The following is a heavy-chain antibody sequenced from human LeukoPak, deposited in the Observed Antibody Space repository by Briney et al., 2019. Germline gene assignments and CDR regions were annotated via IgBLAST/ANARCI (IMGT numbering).Heavy chain of an antibody. J-gene: IGHJ4*02. CDR3: AIGRGGQQLGDY. Sequence: GESLKISCKHSEYSFPNYCIGWVRQMPGKGLEWMGAIYPDDSDTRYSPSFQGQLTISADKSIGTAYLQWSSLKASDTAMYYCAIGRGGQQLGDYWGQGTLVTVSS. CDR1: EYSFPNYC. CDR2: IYPDDSDT. D-gene: IGHD6-13*01. V-gene: IGHV5-51*01.